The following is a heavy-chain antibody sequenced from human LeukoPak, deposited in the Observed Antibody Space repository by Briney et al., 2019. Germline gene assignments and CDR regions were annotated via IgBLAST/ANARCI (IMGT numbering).Heavy chain of an antibody. Sequence: SETLSLTCTVSGGSISSYYWSWIRQPPGKGLEWIGYIYYSGSTNYNPSLKSRVTISVDTSKNQFSLKLSSVTAADTATYYCARKGSGSTFWYFDLWGRGTLVTVSS. D-gene: IGHD3-10*01. CDR3: ARKGSGSTFWYFDL. J-gene: IGHJ2*01. V-gene: IGHV4-59*08. CDR1: GGSISSYY. CDR2: IYYSGST.